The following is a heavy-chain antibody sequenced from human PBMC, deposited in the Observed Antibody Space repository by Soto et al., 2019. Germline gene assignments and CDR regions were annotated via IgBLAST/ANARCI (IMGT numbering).Heavy chain of an antibody. Sequence: GGSLILSCASSGCTFSSFSMIWVRPAPGKGLEWVSAISGSGGSTYYADSAKGRFTISRDNSKNTLYLQMNSLRAEDTAVYYCAKERSSPREVAFDIRGQGTMVTVSS. CDR1: GCTFSSFS. CDR2: ISGSGGST. D-gene: IGHD6-6*01. J-gene: IGHJ3*02. V-gene: IGHV3-23*01. CDR3: AKERSSPREVAFDI.